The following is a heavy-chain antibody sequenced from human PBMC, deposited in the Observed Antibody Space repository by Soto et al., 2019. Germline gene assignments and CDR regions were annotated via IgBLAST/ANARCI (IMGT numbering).Heavy chain of an antibody. V-gene: IGHV1-8*01. J-gene: IGHJ5*02. D-gene: IGHD5-12*01. CDR2: MNPNSCNT. Sequence: VQLVQSGAEVKKPGASVKVSCKASGYTFTSYDINWVRQATGQGLEWMGWMNPNSCNTGYAQKFQGRVTMTRNSSISTAYKELSSLISEDTAVYYCARDIVATIRSSVRSFWFDPRGQGTLVTVSS. CDR1: GYTFTSYD. CDR3: ARDIVATIRSSVRSFWFDP.